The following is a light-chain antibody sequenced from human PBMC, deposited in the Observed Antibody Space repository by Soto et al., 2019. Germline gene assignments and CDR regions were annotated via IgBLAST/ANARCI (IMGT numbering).Light chain of an antibody. CDR1: QSVSSN. V-gene: IGKV3-15*01. Sequence: EIVMTQSPATLSVSPGERATLSCRASQSVSSNLAWYQQKPGQAPRLLIYGASTRATGIPARFIGSGSGTEFTLPISSLQYEDFAVYYCQQYNNWPPLTFGGGTKVEIK. CDR3: QQYNNWPPLT. CDR2: GAS. J-gene: IGKJ4*01.